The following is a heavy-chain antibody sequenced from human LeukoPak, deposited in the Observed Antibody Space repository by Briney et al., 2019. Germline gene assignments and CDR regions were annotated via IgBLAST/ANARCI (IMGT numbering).Heavy chain of an antibody. V-gene: IGHV1-3*03. CDR3: ARGIAVAMSWFDP. J-gene: IGHJ5*02. D-gene: IGHD6-19*01. CDR2: ISVGRGDS. CDR1: GYTFTSYT. Sequence: GASVKVSCEASGYTFTSYTIHWVRQAPGQSLEWMGWISVGRGDSKCSQEFQGRVTITRDTAASTAYMELSSLRSEDMAVYYCARGIAVAMSWFDPWGQGTLVTVSS.